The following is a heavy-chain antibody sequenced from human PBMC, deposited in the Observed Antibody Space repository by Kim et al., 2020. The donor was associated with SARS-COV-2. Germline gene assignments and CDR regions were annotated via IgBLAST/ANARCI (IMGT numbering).Heavy chain of an antibody. J-gene: IGHJ4*02. CDR3: ARGRDYGSGSSHYRVFDY. D-gene: IGHD3-10*01. Sequence: KSRVTISVDTSKNQFCRKLSSVTAADTAVYYCARGRDYGSGSSHYRVFDYWGQGTLVTVSS. V-gene: IGHV4-34*01.